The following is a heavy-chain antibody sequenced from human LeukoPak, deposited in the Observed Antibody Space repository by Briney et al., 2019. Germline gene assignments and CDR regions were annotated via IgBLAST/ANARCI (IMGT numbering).Heavy chain of an antibody. J-gene: IGHJ4*02. V-gene: IGHV4-59*08. Sequence: SETLSLTCTVSGGSISSYYWSWIRQPPGKGLEWIGYIFYTGDSNHNPSFKSRVSISLDTSKDQISLKLYSVTAADTAVCYCARHRFASPLDSWGQGTLVTVSS. D-gene: IGHD2-21*01. CDR1: GGSISSYY. CDR2: IFYTGDS. CDR3: ARHRFASPLDS.